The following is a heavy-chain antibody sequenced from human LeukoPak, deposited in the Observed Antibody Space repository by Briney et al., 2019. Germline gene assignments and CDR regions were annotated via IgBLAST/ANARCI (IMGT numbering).Heavy chain of an antibody. CDR1: GDTVSSNSAA. Sequence: SQTLSLTCVISGDTVSSNSAAWDWIRQSPSRGLEWLGRTYYRSKWYIDYAMSVKSRITINPDTSKNQFSLQLSSVTAADTAVYYCALRRDGYNSIDYWGQGTLVTVSS. V-gene: IGHV6-1*01. J-gene: IGHJ4*02. D-gene: IGHD5-24*01. CDR3: ALRRDGYNSIDY. CDR2: TYYRSKWYI.